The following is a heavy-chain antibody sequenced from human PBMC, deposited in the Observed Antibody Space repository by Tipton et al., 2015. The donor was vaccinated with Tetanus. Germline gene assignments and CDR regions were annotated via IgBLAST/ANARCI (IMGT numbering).Heavy chain of an antibody. Sequence: QSGPEVKEPGSSVRVSCKASGGTFSNYAINWVRQAPGQGLEWMGGIIPIYGAANYAQKFQGRVTITADESTSTAYMELSSLRSEDTAVYYCARDPHTIRTGNHRGFDYWGQGTKVTVSS. CDR2: IIPIYGAA. CDR3: ARDPHTIRTGNHRGFDY. D-gene: IGHD3-10*01. CDR1: GGTFSNYA. V-gene: IGHV1-69*01. J-gene: IGHJ4*02.